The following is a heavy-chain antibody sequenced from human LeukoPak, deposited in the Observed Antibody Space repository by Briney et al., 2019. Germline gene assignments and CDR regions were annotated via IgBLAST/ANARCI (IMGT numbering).Heavy chain of an antibody. J-gene: IGHJ4*02. CDR1: GFTFSSYP. Sequence: GGSLRLSCAASGFTFSSYPMHWVRQAPGKGLEWVAVVSDDGNKKFDADFVKGRFTISRDNSKNTLYLQMNSLRAEDTAVYYCARAGPMGEFDYWGQGTLVTVSS. V-gene: IGHV3-30*07. CDR3: ARAGPMGEFDY. D-gene: IGHD3-16*01. CDR2: VSDDGNKK.